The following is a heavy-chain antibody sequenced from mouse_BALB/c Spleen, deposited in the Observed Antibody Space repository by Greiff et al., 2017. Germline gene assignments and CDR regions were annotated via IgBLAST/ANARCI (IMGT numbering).Heavy chain of an antibody. D-gene: IGHD1-1*01. CDR2: SRNKANDYTT. CDR3: ARDGGSSYGFAY. J-gene: IGHJ3*01. V-gene: IGHV7-1*02. CDR1: GFTFSDFY. Sequence: EVKVVESGGGLVQPGGSLRLSCATSGFTFSDFYMEWVRQPPGKRLEWIAASRNKANDYTTEYSASVKGRFIVSRDTSQSILYLQMNALRAEDTAIYYCARDGGSSYGFAYWGQGTLVTVSA.